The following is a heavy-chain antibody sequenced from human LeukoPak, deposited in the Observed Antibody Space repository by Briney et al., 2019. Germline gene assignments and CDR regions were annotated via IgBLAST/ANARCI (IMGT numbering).Heavy chain of an antibody. Sequence: ASVKVSCKASGYTFTSYYIHWVRQAPGQGLEWMGIINPSGGSTSSAQKFQGRVTMTRDTSTNTVYMELSSLRPDDTAVYYCARSRDLFDYWGQGTLVTVSS. CDR2: INPSGGST. J-gene: IGHJ4*02. V-gene: IGHV1-46*01. CDR3: ARSRDLFDY. CDR1: GYTFTSYY.